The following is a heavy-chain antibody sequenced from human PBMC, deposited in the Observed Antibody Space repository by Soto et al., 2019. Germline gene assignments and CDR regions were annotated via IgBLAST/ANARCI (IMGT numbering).Heavy chain of an antibody. Sequence: QVQLQESGPGLVKPSETLSLTCTVSGGSISSYYWSWIRQPAGKGLEWIGRIYTSGSTNYNPSLNSRVTMSVDTSKNQFSLKLSSVTAADTAVYYCARDSGFWSGYYTPYYYGMDVWGQGTTVTVSS. CDR1: GGSISSYY. CDR3: ARDSGFWSGYYTPYYYGMDV. D-gene: IGHD3-3*01. CDR2: IYTSGST. V-gene: IGHV4-4*07. J-gene: IGHJ6*02.